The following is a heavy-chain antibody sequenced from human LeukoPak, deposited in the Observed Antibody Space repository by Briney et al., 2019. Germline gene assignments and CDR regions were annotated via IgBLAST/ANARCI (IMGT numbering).Heavy chain of an antibody. D-gene: IGHD2-8*01. Sequence: GGSLRLSCAASGFTFSIYAMSWVRQAPGKGLEWVSAISGSGGSTYYADSVKGRFTISRDNSKNTLYLQMNSLRAEDTAVYYCAKDVLMGRDYYYYGMDVWGQGTTVTVSS. V-gene: IGHV3-23*01. CDR3: AKDVLMGRDYYYYGMDV. CDR2: ISGSGGST. J-gene: IGHJ6*02. CDR1: GFTFSIYA.